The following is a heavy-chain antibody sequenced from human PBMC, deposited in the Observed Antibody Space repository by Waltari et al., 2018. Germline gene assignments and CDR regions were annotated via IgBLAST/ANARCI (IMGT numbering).Heavy chain of an antibody. CDR1: GYTFTSYY. Sequence: QVQLVQSGAEVKKPGASVKVSCKASGYTFTSYYMHWVRQAPGQGLEWMGRINPSGGNTSDAKTFQGRVTMTSDTATSTVYMELSSLRSEETAVYYCARAYRITIFGVVIYWGQGTLVTVSS. CDR2: INPSGGNT. CDR3: ARAYRITIFGVVIY. J-gene: IGHJ4*02. V-gene: IGHV1-46*01. D-gene: IGHD3-3*01.